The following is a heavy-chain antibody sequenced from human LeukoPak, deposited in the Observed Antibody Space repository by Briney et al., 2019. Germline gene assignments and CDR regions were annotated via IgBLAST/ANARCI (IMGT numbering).Heavy chain of an antibody. CDR1: GLSLSTSGEG. CDR2: IYWDDDK. D-gene: IGHD3-10*01. V-gene: IGHV2-5*02. Sequence: ESGPTLLKPPQTLTLTCTFSGLSLSTSGEGVGWIRQPSGKALEWLALIYWDDDKRYSSSLKSRLTITKDTSKNQVVLTMTNMDPVDTATYYCALGSGRTFDYWGQGTLVTVSS. J-gene: IGHJ4*02. CDR3: ALGSGRTFDY.